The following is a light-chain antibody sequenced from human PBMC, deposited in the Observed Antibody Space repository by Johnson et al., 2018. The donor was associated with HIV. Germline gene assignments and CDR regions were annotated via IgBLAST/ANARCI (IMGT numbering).Light chain of an antibody. CDR3: GTWDSSLSSYV. Sequence: QSVLTQPPSVSAAPGQKVTISCSGSSSNIGNNYVSWYQQLPGTAPKLLIYANNKRPSGIADRFSGSKYGTSATLGITGLQTGDEADYYCGTWDSSLSSYVFGTGTKVTVL. CDR2: ANN. CDR1: SSNIGNNY. J-gene: IGLJ1*01. V-gene: IGLV1-51*02.